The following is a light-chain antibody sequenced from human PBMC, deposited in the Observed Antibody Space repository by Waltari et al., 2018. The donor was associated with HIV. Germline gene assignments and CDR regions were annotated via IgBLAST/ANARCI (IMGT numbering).Light chain of an antibody. J-gene: IGKJ4*01. CDR3: QQANNFPLT. CDR1: QGVSNW. CDR2: DIS. V-gene: IGKV1-12*01. Sequence: DIQMTQSPSSVSASVGDRVPITCRASQGVSNWLAWYQQRPGEAPQLLIYDISTLQTGVPSRFSGSGSGTDFALTIDGLQPEDFTTYYCQQANNFPLTFGGGTKVEI.